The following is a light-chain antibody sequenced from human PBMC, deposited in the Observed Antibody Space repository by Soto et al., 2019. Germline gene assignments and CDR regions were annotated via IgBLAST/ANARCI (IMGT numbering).Light chain of an antibody. Sequence: ETVMTQSPATLSVSPGERATLSCRASQSVTNNLAWYQHKPGQAPRLLIYAASTRATGVPARFSGSGSGTEFTLTITSLQSEDFATYYCQQYDSYLGTFGQGTRVEIK. J-gene: IGKJ1*01. CDR1: QSVTNN. CDR3: QQYDSYLGT. V-gene: IGKV3-15*01. CDR2: AAS.